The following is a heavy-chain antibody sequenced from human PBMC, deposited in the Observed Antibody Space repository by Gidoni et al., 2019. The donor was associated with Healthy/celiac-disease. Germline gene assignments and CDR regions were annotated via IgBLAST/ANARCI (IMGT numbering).Heavy chain of an antibody. D-gene: IGHD1-7*01. CDR2: ISWNSGSI. CDR1: GFTFDDYA. V-gene: IGHV3-9*01. J-gene: IGHJ6*02. CDR3: AKGPGFGITGTGDV. Sequence: EVQLVESGGGLVQPGRSLRLSCAASGFTFDDYAMHWVRQAPGKGLEWVSGISWNSGSIGYADSVKGRFTISRDNAKNSLYLQMNSLRAEDTALYYCAKGPGFGITGTGDVWGQGTTVTVSS.